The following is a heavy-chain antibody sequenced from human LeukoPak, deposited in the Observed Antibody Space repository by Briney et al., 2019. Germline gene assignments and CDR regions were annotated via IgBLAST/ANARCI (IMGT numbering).Heavy chain of an antibody. CDR1: GITLSNYG. V-gene: IGHV3-23*01. Sequence: GGSLRLSCAVSGITLSNYGMSWVRQAPGKGLEWVAGLSDSGGRTNYADSVKGRFIISRDNAKNTLYLQMNNLRAEDTAVYFCAKRGVVIRVILVGFHKEAYYFDSWGQGALVTVSS. CDR2: LSDSGGRT. J-gene: IGHJ4*02. CDR3: AKRGVVIRVILVGFHKEAYYFDS. D-gene: IGHD3-22*01.